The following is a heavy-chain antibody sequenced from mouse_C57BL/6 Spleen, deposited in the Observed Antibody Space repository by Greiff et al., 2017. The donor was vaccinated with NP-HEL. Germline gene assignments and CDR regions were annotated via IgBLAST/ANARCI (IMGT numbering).Heavy chain of an antibody. CDR1: GFTFSSYA. J-gene: IGHJ3*01. CDR3: ARDKGYYTPFAY. D-gene: IGHD2-12*01. CDR2: ISDGGSYT. V-gene: IGHV5-4*01. Sequence: VQLKESGGGLVKPGGSLKLSCAASGFTFSSYAMSWVRQTPEKRLEWVATISDGGSYTYYPDNVKGRFTISRDNAKNNLYLQMSHLKSEDTAMYYCARDKGYYTPFAYWGQGTLVTVSA.